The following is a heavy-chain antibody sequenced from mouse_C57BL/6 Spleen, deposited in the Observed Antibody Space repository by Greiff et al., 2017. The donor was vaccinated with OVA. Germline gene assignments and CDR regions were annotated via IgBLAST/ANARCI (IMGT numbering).Heavy chain of an antibody. CDR1: GYTFTDYE. D-gene: IGHD1-1*01. V-gene: IGHV1-15*01. J-gene: IGHJ2*01. Sequence: VQLQQSGAELVRPGASVTLSCKASGYTFTDYEMHWVKQTPVHGLEWIGAIDPETGGTAYNQKFKGKAILTADKSSSTAYMELRSLTAEDSAVYYCTRSEKKYYYGSSYSGYYFDYWGQGTTLTVSS. CDR2: IDPETGGT. CDR3: TRSEKKYYYGSSYSGYYFDY.